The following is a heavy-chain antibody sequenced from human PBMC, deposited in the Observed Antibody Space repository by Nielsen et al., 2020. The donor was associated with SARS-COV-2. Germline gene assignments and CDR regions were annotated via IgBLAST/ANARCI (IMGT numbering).Heavy chain of an antibody. V-gene: IGHV1-46*01. Sequence: ASVKVSCKASGYTFTSYYMHWVRQAPRQGLEWMGIINPSGGSTSYAQKFQGRVTMTRDTSTSTVYMELSSLRSEDTAVYYCASNSMPRSSMDVWGQGTTVTVSS. CDR3: ASNSMPRSSMDV. J-gene: IGHJ6*02. D-gene: IGHD2/OR15-2a*01. CDR2: INPSGGST. CDR1: GYTFTSYY.